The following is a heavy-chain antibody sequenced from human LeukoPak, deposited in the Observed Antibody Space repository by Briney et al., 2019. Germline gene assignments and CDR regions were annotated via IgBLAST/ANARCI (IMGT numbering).Heavy chain of an antibody. CDR2: ISGSGGST. V-gene: IGHV3-23*01. Sequence: GGSLRLSCAASGFTFSSYAMSWVRQAPGKGLEWVSAISGSGGSTYYADSVKGRFTISRDNAKNSLYLQMNSLRAEDTAVYYCASQYYYYYMDVWGKGTTVAVSS. CDR3: ASQYYYYYMDV. CDR1: GFTFSSYA. J-gene: IGHJ6*03.